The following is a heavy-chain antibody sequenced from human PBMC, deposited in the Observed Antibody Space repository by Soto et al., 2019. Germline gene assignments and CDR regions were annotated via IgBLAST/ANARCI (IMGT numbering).Heavy chain of an antibody. V-gene: IGHV3-74*01. D-gene: IGHD3-3*01. CDR3: ARDLYYDFWSGYYDAFDI. CDR2: INSDGSST. CDR1: GFTFSSYW. Sequence: GGSLRLSCAASGFTFSSYWMHWVRQAPGKGLVWVSRINSDGSSTSYADSVKGRFTISRDNAKNTLYLQMNSLRAEDTAVYYCARDLYYDFWSGYYDAFDIWGQGTMVTVSS. J-gene: IGHJ3*02.